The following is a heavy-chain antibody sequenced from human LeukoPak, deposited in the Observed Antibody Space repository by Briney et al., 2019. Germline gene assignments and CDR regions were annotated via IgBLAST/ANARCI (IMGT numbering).Heavy chain of an antibody. CDR3: ATLNPYSSGWYGCYFDY. CDR2: IIPIFGTA. J-gene: IGHJ4*01. D-gene: IGHD6-19*01. Sequence: SVKVSCKASGGTFSSYAISWVRQAPGQGLEWMGGIIPIFGTANYAQKFQGRVTITPDESTSTAYMELSSLRAEDTAVYYCATLNPYSSGWYGCYFDYWGHGTLVTVSS. V-gene: IGHV1-69*13. CDR1: GGTFSSYA.